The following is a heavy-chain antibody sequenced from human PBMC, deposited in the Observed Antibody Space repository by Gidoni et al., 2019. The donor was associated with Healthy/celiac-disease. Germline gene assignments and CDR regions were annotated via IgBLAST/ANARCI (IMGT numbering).Heavy chain of an antibody. Sequence: QLQLQESGPGLVKHSETLSLTCTVSGGSISSSSYYWGWIRQPPGKGLEWIGGIYYSGSTSYNPSLKSRVTISVYTSKNQFSLKLSSVTAADTAVYYCARRNVASPFDYWGQGTLVTVSS. CDR1: GGSISSSSYY. CDR2: IYYSGST. J-gene: IGHJ4*02. V-gene: IGHV4-39*01. CDR3: ARRNVASPFDY. D-gene: IGHD2-15*01.